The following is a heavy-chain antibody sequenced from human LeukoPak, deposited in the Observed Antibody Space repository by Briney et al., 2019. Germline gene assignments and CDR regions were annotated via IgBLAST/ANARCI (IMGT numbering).Heavy chain of an antibody. CDR1: GYSISSGYY. D-gene: IGHD3-22*01. Sequence: SETLSLTCTVSGYSISSGYYWGWIRQPPGQGLEWIGSIYHSGSTYYNPSLKSRVTISVDTSKNQFSLKLSSVTAADTAVYYCARVYYYDSSGYYSSYYYYMDVWGKGTTVTVSS. J-gene: IGHJ6*03. CDR2: IYHSGST. V-gene: IGHV4-38-2*02. CDR3: ARVYYYDSSGYYSSYYYYMDV.